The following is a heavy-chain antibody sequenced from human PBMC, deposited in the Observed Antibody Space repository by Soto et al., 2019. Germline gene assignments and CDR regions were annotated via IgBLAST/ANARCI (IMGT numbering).Heavy chain of an antibody. D-gene: IGHD4-17*01. J-gene: IGHJ4*02. CDR2: IYYSGST. CDR1: GGSISSSSYY. CDR3: ASSYGDFDYFDY. Sequence: QLQLQESGPGLVKPSETLSLTCTVSGGSISSSSYYWGWIRQPPGKGLEWIGSIYYSGSTYYNPSLKSRVTISVDTSKNQFSLKLSSVTAADTAVYYCASSYGDFDYFDYWGQGTLVTVSS. V-gene: IGHV4-39*01.